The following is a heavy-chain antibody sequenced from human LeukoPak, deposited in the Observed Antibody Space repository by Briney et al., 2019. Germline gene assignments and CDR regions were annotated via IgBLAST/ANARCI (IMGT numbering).Heavy chain of an antibody. CDR2: IYYSGST. J-gene: IGHJ3*02. Sequence: SETLSLTCTVSGGSISSSSYYWGWIRQPPGKGLEWIESIYYSGSTYYHPSLKSRVTISVDTSKNQFSLKLSSVTAADTAVYYCARGETYYVLGRGYCSGGSCYPDAFDIWGQGTMVTVSS. V-gene: IGHV4-39*07. D-gene: IGHD2-15*01. CDR1: GGSISSSSYY. CDR3: ARGETYYVLGRGYCSGGSCYPDAFDI.